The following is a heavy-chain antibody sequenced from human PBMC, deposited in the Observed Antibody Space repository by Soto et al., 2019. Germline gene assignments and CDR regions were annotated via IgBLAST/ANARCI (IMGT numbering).Heavy chain of an antibody. CDR2: IYYSGST. Sequence: QLQLQESGPGLVKPSETLSLTCTVSGGSISSSSYYWGWIRQPPGKGLEWIGSIYYSGSTYYNPSLKSRVTISVDTSKNQFSLKLSSVTAADTAVYYCARLVGGYCSGGSCRLRLFDYWGQGTLVTVSS. D-gene: IGHD2-15*01. J-gene: IGHJ4*02. CDR1: GGSISSSSYY. V-gene: IGHV4-39*01. CDR3: ARLVGGYCSGGSCRLRLFDY.